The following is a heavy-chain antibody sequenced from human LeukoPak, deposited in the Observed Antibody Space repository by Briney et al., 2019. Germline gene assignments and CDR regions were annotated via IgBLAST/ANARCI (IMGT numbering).Heavy chain of an antibody. CDR3: ATRYYYDSSGYYGSLDY. V-gene: IGHV3-23*01. CDR2: ISGGGGST. D-gene: IGHD3-22*01. Sequence: AGGSLRLSCAASGFTFSSYAMSWVRQAPGKGLEWVSAISGGGGSTYYADSVKGRFTISRDNSKNTLYLQMNSLRAEDTAVYYCATRYYYDSSGYYGSLDYWGQGTLVTVS. J-gene: IGHJ4*02. CDR1: GFTFSSYA.